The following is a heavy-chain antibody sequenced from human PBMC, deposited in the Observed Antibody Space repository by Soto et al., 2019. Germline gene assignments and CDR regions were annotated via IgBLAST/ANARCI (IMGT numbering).Heavy chain of an antibody. CDR3: TSHYCSGGRCHGMDV. CDR2: IRSKAYGGTT. Sequence: PGGSLRLSCTASGFTFGDYAMSWFRQAPGKGLEWVGFIRSKAYGGTTEYAASVKGRFTISRDDSKSIAYLQMNSLKTEDTAVYYCTSHYCSGGRCHGMDVWGQGTTVTVSS. D-gene: IGHD2-15*01. V-gene: IGHV3-49*03. J-gene: IGHJ6*02. CDR1: GFTFGDYA.